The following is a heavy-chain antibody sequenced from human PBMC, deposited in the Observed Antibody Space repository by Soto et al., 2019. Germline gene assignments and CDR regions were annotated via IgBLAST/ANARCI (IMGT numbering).Heavy chain of an antibody. J-gene: IGHJ5*02. V-gene: IGHV1-69*06. D-gene: IGHD2-15*01. Sequence: ASVKVSCKASGGTFSSYAISWVRQAPGQGLEWMGGIIPIFGTANYAQKFQGRVTITADKSTSTAYMELSSLRSEDTAVYYCARGVAPTMRNWFDPWGQGTLVTVSS. CDR1: GGTFSSYA. CDR2: IIPIFGTA. CDR3: ARGVAPTMRNWFDP.